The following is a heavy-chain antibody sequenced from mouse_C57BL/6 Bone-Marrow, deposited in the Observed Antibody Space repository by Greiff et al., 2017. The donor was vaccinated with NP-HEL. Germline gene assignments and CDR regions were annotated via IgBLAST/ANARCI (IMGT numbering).Heavy chain of an antibody. CDR2: ISYSGST. D-gene: IGHD1-1*01. J-gene: IGHJ1*03. Sequence: VQLKESGPGLAKPSQTLSLTCSVTGYSITSDYWNWIRKFPGNKLEYMGYISYSGSTYYNPSLKCRISITRDTSKNQYYLQLNSVTTEDTATYYCARSGSLYYGSSDWYFDVWGTGTTVTVSS. CDR1: GYSITSDY. V-gene: IGHV3-8*01. CDR3: ARSGSLYYGSSDWYFDV.